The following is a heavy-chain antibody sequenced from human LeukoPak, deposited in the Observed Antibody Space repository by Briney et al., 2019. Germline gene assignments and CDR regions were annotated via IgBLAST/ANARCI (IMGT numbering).Heavy chain of an antibody. CDR1: GFTFSSYG. D-gene: IGHD5-18*01. CDR3: AKGSIGYSHGYTDY. J-gene: IGHJ4*02. Sequence: GGSLRLSCAASGFTFSSYGMHWVRQAPGKGLEWVALIRYDGSNKYNADSVKGRFTISRDNSKNTLYLQMNSLRAEDTALYYCAKGSIGYSHGYTDYWGQGTLVTVSS. CDR2: IRYDGSNK. V-gene: IGHV3-30*02.